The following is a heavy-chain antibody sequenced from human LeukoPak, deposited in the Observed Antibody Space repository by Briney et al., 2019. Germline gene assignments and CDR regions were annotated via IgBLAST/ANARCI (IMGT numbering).Heavy chain of an antibody. CDR2: INHSGST. CDR3: ARGRTYCSSTSCYSNWFDP. V-gene: IGHV4-34*01. Sequence: SATLSLTCAVYGGSFSGYYWSWIRQPPGKGLEWIGEINHSGSTNYNPSLKSRVTISVDTSKNQLSLKLSSVTAADTAVYYCARGRTYCSSTSCYSNWFDPWGQGTLVTVSS. CDR1: GGSFSGYY. D-gene: IGHD2-2*01. J-gene: IGHJ5*02.